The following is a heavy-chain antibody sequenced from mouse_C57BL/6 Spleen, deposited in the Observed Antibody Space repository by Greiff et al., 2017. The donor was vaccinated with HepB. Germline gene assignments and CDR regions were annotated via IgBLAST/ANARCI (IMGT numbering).Heavy chain of an antibody. CDR1: GYTFTSYW. CDR2: IDPSDSET. CDR3: ARDDYDYFDY. V-gene: IGHV1-52*01. J-gene: IGHJ2*01. Sequence: QVQLQQPGAELVRPGSSVKLSCKASGYTFTSYWMHWVKQRPIQGLEWIGNIDPSDSETHYNQKFKDKATLTVDKSSSTAYIQLSSLTSEDSAVYYCARDDYDYFDYWGQGTTLTVSS. D-gene: IGHD2-4*01.